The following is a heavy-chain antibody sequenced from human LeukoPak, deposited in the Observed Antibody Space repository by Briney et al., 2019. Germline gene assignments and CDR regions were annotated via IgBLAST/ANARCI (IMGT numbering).Heavy chain of an antibody. D-gene: IGHD3-22*01. J-gene: IGHJ4*02. V-gene: IGHV3-13*01. CDR3: ARVSYYDSNGYFDF. CDR2: IGTAGDI. CDR1: GFTFSTYD. Sequence: GGSLRLSCAASGFTFSTYDMHWVRQATGEGLEWVSAIGTAGDIYYPGSVKGRFTISRDNAKNSLYLQMNSLRAEDTAVYYCARVSYYDSNGYFDFWGQGTLVTVSS.